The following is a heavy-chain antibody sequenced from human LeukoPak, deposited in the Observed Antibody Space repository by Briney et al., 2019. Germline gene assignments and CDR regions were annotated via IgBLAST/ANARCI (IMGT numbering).Heavy chain of an antibody. CDR1: GFTFSSYA. J-gene: IGHJ1*01. CDR2: ISGSGGLT. D-gene: IGHD3-22*01. CDR3: AKRDFYDSSGYAPLFQH. V-gene: IGHV3-23*01. Sequence: GGSPRLSCAASGFTFSSYAMSWVRQAPEKGLEVVSGISGSGGLTNYADSVKGRFTISRDNSKNTLFLQMNSLRAEDTAVYYCAKRDFYDSSGYAPLFQHWGQGTLVTVSS.